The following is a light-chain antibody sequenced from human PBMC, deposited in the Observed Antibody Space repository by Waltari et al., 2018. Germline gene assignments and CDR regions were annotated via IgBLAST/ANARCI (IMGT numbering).Light chain of an antibody. CDR3: QQYNTYYT. J-gene: IGKJ2*01. CDR1: QSIMSW. Sequence: DVQMTQSPSTLSASVGDTVTITCRASQSIMSWLAWYQQKAGKAPKVLISKASTLESGVPSRFSGSESGTEFTLTISNLQPDDSATYYCQQYNTYYTFGQVTIVEIK. V-gene: IGKV1-5*03. CDR2: KAS.